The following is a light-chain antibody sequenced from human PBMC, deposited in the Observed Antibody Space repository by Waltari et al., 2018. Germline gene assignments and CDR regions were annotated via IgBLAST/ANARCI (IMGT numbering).Light chain of an antibody. CDR2: RVI. Sequence: QSALTQPASVSGSPGQSITISCTGTFNDVGAYSYVSLCQQVTGQAPKLIIYRVIKRRSGVSDRFSGSKSGITASLTISGLQVEDEADYYCCSYVGSNTYVFGTGTKVTVL. CDR3: CSYVGSNTYV. J-gene: IGLJ1*01. CDR1: FNDVGAYSY. V-gene: IGLV2-23*02.